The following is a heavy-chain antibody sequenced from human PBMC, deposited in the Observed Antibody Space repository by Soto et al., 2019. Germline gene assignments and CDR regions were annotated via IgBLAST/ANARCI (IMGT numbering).Heavy chain of an antibody. J-gene: IGHJ4*02. CDR1: GYTLTELS. Sequence: ASVKVSCKVSGYTLTELSMHWVRQAPGKGLEWMGGFDPEDGETIYAQKFQGRVTMTEDTSTDTAYMELSSLRSEDTAVYYCATIRLHLGELSLFFFDYWGQGTLVTVSS. CDR3: ATIRLHLGELSLFFFDY. CDR2: FDPEDGET. D-gene: IGHD3-16*02. V-gene: IGHV1-24*01.